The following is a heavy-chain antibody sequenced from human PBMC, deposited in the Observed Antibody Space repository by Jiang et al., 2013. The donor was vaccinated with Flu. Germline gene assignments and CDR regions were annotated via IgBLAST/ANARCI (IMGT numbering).Heavy chain of an antibody. CDR3: AREGSGSNSSGWYAYFDY. Sequence: GAEVKKPGASVKVSCKASGYTFTGYYMHWVRQAPGQGLEWMGWINPNSGGTNYAQKFQGRVTMTRDTSISTAYMELSRLRSDDTAVYYCAREGSGSNSSGWYAYFDYWGQGTLVTVSS. J-gene: IGHJ4*02. V-gene: IGHV1-2*02. CDR1: GYTFTGYY. CDR2: INPNSGGT. D-gene: IGHD6-19*01.